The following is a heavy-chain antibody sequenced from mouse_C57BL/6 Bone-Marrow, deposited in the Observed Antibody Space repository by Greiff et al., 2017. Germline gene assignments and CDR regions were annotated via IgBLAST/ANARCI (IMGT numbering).Heavy chain of an antibody. CDR3: ARRSPYYYAMDY. Sequence: QVQLQQPGAELVKPGASVKLSCKASGYTFTSYWMQWVKQRPGQGLEWIGELDPSDSYTNYNQKFKGKATLTVDTSSSTAYMQLSSLTSEDSAVYYCARRSPYYYAMDYWGQGTSVTVSS. CDR2: LDPSDSYT. CDR1: GYTFTSYW. V-gene: IGHV1-50*01. J-gene: IGHJ4*01.